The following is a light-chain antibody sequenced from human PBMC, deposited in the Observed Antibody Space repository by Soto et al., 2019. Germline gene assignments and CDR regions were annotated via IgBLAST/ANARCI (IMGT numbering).Light chain of an antibody. V-gene: IGLV1-40*01. Sequence: QSVLTQPPSVSGAPGPRVTISCTGSSSKIGAGYDVHWYQQLPGTAPKLLIYGNSNRPSGVPDRFSGSKSGTSASLAITGLQAEDEADYYCQSYDSSLSGSYVVFGGGTKLTVL. CDR1: SSKIGAGYD. CDR2: GNS. CDR3: QSYDSSLSGSYVV. J-gene: IGLJ2*01.